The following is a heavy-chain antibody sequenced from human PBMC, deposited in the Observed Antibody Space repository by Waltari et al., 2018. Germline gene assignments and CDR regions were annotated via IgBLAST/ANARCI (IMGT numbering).Heavy chain of an antibody. V-gene: IGHV3-48*03. CDR3: ARDLPYYDILTLGGAFDI. Sequence: EVQLVESGGGLVQPGGSLRLSCAASGFTFSSYEMNWVRQAPGKGLEWVSYISSSGSTIYYADSVKGRFTISRDNAKNSLYLQMNSLGAEDTAVYYCARDLPYYDILTLGGAFDIWGQGTMVTVSS. D-gene: IGHD3-9*01. J-gene: IGHJ3*02. CDR1: GFTFSSYE. CDR2: ISSSGSTI.